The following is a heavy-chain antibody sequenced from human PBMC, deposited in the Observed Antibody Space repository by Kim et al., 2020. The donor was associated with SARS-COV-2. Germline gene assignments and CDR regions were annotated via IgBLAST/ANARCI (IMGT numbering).Heavy chain of an antibody. CDR2: INSDGSST. Sequence: GGSLRLSCAASGFTFSSYWMHWVRQAPGKGLVWVSRINSDGSSTSYADSVKGRFTISRDNAKNTLYLQMNSLRAEDTAVYYCARAPGRDGLRGAYDYWGQGTLVTVSS. CDR1: GFTFSSYW. D-gene: IGHD5-12*01. J-gene: IGHJ4*02. CDR3: ARAPGRDGLRGAYDY. V-gene: IGHV3-74*01.